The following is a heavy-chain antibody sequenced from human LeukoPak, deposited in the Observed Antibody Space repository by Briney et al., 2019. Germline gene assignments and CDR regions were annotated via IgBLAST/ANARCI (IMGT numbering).Heavy chain of an antibody. D-gene: IGHD5-18*01. J-gene: IGHJ5*02. Sequence: SETLSLTCTVSGGSISSSSYYWGWIRQPPGKGLEWIGSIYYSGSTYYNPSLKSRVTMSVDTSKNQFSLKLSSVTAADAAVYYCARGFQRGYSYMGFDPWGQGALVTVSS. CDR1: GGSISSSSYY. CDR2: IYYSGST. CDR3: ARGFQRGYSYMGFDP. V-gene: IGHV4-39*07.